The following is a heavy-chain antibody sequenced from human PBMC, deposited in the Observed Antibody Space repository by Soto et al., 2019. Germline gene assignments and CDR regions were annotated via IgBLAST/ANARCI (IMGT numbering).Heavy chain of an antibody. J-gene: IGHJ4*02. Sequence: GESLKISCKGSGHIFSNYWIGWVRQMPGKGLEWMGIIYPGDSDTRYSPSFQGQVTITVDKSINTAYLQWSRLKASDTAIYYCARHFTSGYYVFDYWGQGTLVTVSS. D-gene: IGHD3-22*01. CDR3: ARHFTSGYYVFDY. CDR1: GHIFSNYW. V-gene: IGHV5-51*01. CDR2: IYPGDSDT.